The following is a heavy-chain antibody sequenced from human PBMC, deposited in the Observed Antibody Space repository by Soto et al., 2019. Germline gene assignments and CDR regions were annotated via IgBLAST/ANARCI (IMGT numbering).Heavy chain of an antibody. J-gene: IGHJ5*02. CDR1: GYTFTSYY. V-gene: IGHV1-46*01. CDR3: ARDRGSRIVLGTLLDRVWFDP. CDR2: INPSGGST. Sequence: QVQLVQSGAEVKKPGASVKVSCKASGYTFTSYYMHWVRQAPGQGLEWMGIINPSGGSTSYAKKVHGRVTMSRDTSTSTVYMELGSLGSEDTAVYYCARDRGSRIVLGTLLDRVWFDPWGQGTLVTVCS. D-gene: IGHD1-26*01.